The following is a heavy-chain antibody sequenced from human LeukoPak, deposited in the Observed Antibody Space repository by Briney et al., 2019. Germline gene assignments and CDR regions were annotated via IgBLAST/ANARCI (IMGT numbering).Heavy chain of an antibody. CDR3: ARVTDCGGDCYDY. CDR2: IIPIFGTA. V-gene: IGHV1-69*01. CDR1: GGTFSSYA. D-gene: IGHD2-21*01. Sequence: ASVKVSCKASGGTFSSYAISWLRQAPGQGLEWMGGIIPIFGTANYAQKFQGRVTITADESTSTAYMELSSLRSEDTAVYYCARVTDCGGDCYDYWGQGTLVTVSS. J-gene: IGHJ4*02.